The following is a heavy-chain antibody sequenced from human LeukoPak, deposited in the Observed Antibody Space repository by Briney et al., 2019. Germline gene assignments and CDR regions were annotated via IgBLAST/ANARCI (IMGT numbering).Heavy chain of an antibody. CDR2: INHSGST. J-gene: IGHJ4*02. D-gene: IGHD3-10*01. Sequence: SETLSLTCAVYGGSFSGYYWSWIRQPPGKGLEWIGEINHSGSTNYNPSLKGRVTISVDTSKNQFSLKLSSVTAADTAVYYCACEYYYGSGSFPFGYWGQGTLVTVSS. CDR3: ACEYYYGSGSFPFGY. V-gene: IGHV4-34*01. CDR1: GGSFSGYY.